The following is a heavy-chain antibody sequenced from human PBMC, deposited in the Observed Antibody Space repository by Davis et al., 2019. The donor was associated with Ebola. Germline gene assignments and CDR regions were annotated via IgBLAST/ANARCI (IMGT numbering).Heavy chain of an antibody. D-gene: IGHD1-26*01. CDR2: FYYAGDA. CDR1: GGSISSHY. Sequence: MPSETLSLTCTVSGGSISSHYWSWIRQPPGKGLEWIGNFYYAGDASYNPSLNSRATVSADTSKNQLALKLTSVTAADTAVYYWVRAVVGVEMWFDSWGQGTLVIVSS. V-gene: IGHV4-59*04. J-gene: IGHJ5*01. CDR3: VRAVVGVEMWFDS.